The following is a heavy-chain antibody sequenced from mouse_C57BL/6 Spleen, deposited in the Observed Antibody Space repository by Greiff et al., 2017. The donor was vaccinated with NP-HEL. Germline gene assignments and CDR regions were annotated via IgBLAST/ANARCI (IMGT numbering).Heavy chain of an antibody. CDR1: GFTFSDAW. CDR3: TRRGPYDGHSYYAMDY. J-gene: IGHJ4*01. Sequence: EVKVEESGGGLVQPGGSMKLSCAASGFTFSDAWMDWVRQSPEKGLEWVAEIRNKANNHATYYAESVKGRFTISRDDSKSSVYLQMNSLRAEDTGIYYCTRRGPYDGHSYYAMDYWGQGTSVTVSS. V-gene: IGHV6-6*01. D-gene: IGHD2-3*01. CDR2: IRNKANNHAT.